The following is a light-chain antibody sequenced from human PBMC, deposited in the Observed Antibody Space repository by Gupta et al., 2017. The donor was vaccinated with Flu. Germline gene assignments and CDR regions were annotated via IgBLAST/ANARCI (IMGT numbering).Light chain of an antibody. CDR2: RNN. V-gene: IGLV1-47*01. CDR1: SSNIGSNY. Sequence: QSVLTQPPSASGTPAQRVTHSCSGCSSNIGSNYVYWYQQLPGTAPKLLIHRNNQRPSGVPDLFSGSKSGTSASLAISRLRSEDEADYYCAAWDDSLSGPLVFGGGTKLTVL. J-gene: IGLJ3*02. CDR3: AAWDDSLSGPLV.